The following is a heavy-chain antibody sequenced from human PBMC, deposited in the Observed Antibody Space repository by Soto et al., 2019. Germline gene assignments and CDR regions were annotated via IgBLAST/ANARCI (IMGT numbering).Heavy chain of an antibody. V-gene: IGHV3-74*01. CDR2: INGDGTT. D-gene: IGHD6-25*01. CDR3: GRGSGPRGRPY. Sequence: PGGSLRLSCAASGFIFSDYWMHWVRQAPGKGLVWVARINGDGTTTYVDSVKGRFTISRDNAKNMMYLQMNSLRVEDTAMYYCGRGSGPRGRPYWGQGISVTVSS. CDR1: GFIFSDYW. J-gene: IGHJ4*02.